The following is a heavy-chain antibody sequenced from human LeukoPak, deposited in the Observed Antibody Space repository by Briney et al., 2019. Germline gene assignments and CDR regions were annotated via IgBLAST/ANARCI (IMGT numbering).Heavy chain of an antibody. V-gene: IGHV3-23*01. J-gene: IGHJ4*02. Sequence: PGGSLRLSCAASGFTFSSYAMSWVRQVPGKGLEWVSVISGSGDNTYYADSVKGRFTISRDNSKNMLYLQMNSLRAENTAVYYCARGVPYDSWSGPHYSDYWGQGTLVTVSS. CDR3: ARGVPYDSWSGPHYSDY. D-gene: IGHD3-3*01. CDR1: GFTFSSYA. CDR2: ISGSGDNT.